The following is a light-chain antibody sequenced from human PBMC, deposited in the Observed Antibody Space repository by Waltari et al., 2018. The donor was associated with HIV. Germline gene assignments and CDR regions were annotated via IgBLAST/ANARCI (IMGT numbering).Light chain of an antibody. CDR1: ALPKQY. J-gene: IGLJ3*02. Sequence: SYELTQPPSVSVSPGQTARITCSGDALPKQYAYWYQQKPGQAPVLVMYKASRRPSGIPERFSGSSSGTTVTLTISGVQAEDEADYCCQSADSSGTYPWVFGGGTKLTVL. V-gene: IGLV3-25*03. CDR3: QSADSSGTYPWV. CDR2: KAS.